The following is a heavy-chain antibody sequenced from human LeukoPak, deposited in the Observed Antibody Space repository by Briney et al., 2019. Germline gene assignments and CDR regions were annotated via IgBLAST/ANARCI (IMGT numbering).Heavy chain of an antibody. V-gene: IGHV3-21*01. D-gene: IGHD3-22*01. CDR3: ARLDSSGYYFPGVSDY. Sequence: GGSLRLSRAASGFTFRSYSMNWVRQAPGKGLEWVSAISSSSTYIYYADSVKGRFTISRDNAKNSLFLQLDSLRAEDTAVYYCARLDSSGYYFPGVSDYWGQGTLVTVSS. CDR1: GFTFRSYS. J-gene: IGHJ4*02. CDR2: ISSSSTYI.